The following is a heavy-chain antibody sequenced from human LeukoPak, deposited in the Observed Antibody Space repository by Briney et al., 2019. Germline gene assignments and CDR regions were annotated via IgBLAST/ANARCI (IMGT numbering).Heavy chain of an antibody. D-gene: IGHD4-17*01. J-gene: IGHJ2*01. V-gene: IGHV3-74*01. CDR2: INNDGSRT. CDR3: AREDYNDSGWYFDL. CDR1: GFTFSSHW. Sequence: GGSLRLSCAASGFTFSSHWMHWVSQAPGKGLVWVSRINNDGSRTTYADSVKGRFTISRDNAKKTLYLQMNSLRAEDTAVYFCAREDYNDSGWYFDLWSRGTLVTVSS.